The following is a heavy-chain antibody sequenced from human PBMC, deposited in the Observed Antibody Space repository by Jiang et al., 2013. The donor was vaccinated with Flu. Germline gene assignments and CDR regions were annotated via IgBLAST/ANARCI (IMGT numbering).Heavy chain of an antibody. V-gene: IGHV4-34*01. CDR3: ATGRAAGIPY. CDR1: GGSFSGYY. Sequence: LLKPSETLSLTCAVYGGSFSGYYWSWIRQPPGKGLEWIGEINHSGSTNYNPSLKSRVTISVDTSKNQFSLKLSSVTAADTAVYYCATGRAAGIPYWGQGTLVTVSS. J-gene: IGHJ4*02. D-gene: IGHD6-13*01. CDR2: INHSGST.